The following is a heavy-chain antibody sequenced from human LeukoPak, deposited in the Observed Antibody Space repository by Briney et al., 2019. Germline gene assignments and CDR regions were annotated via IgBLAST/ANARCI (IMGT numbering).Heavy chain of an antibody. D-gene: IGHD6-19*01. CDR2: IYHSGST. Sequence: SETLSLTCAVSGGSISSSNWWSWVRQPPGKGLEWIGEIYHSGSTNYNPSLKSRVTISVDKSKNQFSLKLSSVTAADAAVYYCARRIAVAAQYYFDYWGQGTLVTVSS. V-gene: IGHV4-4*02. J-gene: IGHJ4*02. CDR3: ARRIAVAAQYYFDY. CDR1: GGSISSSNW.